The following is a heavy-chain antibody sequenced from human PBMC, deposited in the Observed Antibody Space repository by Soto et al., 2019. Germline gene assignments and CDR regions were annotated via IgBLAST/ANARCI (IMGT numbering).Heavy chain of an antibody. Sequence: QVQLQQSGAGLLKPSETLSLTCAVYGESFSGYIWTWIRQTPGKGLQWIGQINHSGSAYYNPSLKGRVTISVHTSNCQFSLELSSVTAADTAVYYCARGLITGSHYSGGWYYFDSWGQGTQVTVSS. CDR1: GESFSGYI. CDR3: ARGLITGSHYSGGWYYFDS. J-gene: IGHJ4*02. CDR2: INHSGSA. D-gene: IGHD6-19*01. V-gene: IGHV4-34*01.